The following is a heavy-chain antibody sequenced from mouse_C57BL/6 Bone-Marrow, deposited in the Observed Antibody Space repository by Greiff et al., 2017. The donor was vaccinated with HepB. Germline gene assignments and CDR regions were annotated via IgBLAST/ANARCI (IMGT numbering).Heavy chain of an antibody. Sequence: EVKVVESGPGLAKPSQTLSLTCSVSGYSITSYYWNWIRKFPGNKLEYMGYISYSGSTYYNPSLKSRISITRDTSKNQYYLQLNSVTTEDTATYYCARWGTVVARGWYFDVWGTGTTVTVSS. CDR1: GYSITSYY. CDR3: ARWGTVVARGWYFDV. J-gene: IGHJ1*03. CDR2: ISYSGST. V-gene: IGHV3-8*01. D-gene: IGHD1-1*01.